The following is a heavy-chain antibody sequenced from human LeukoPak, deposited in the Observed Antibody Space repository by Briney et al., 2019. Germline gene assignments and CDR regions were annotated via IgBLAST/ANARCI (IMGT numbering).Heavy chain of an antibody. CDR2: INGEGSRI. V-gene: IGHV3-74*01. CDR1: GFNLRTYW. CDR3: ARDPGYYYYGMDV. Sequence: GGSLRLSCAVTGFNLRTYWIHWVRHSPGRGLEWVVRINGEGSRISYADSVRGRFTISRDNAKNTAYLQMNSLRAEDTALYYCARDPGYYYYGMDVWGQGTTVVVSS. J-gene: IGHJ6*02.